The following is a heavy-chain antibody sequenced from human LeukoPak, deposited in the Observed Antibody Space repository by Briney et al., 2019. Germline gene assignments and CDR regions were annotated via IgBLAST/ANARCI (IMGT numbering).Heavy chain of an antibody. Sequence: GGSLRLSCAASGFTFSGYSMNWVRQAPGKGLEWVSSISSSSSYIYYADSVKGRFTISRDNAKNSLYLQMNSLRAEDTAVYYCAREDTSSGFSRYYFDYWGQGTLVTVSS. CDR2: ISSSSSYI. V-gene: IGHV3-21*01. D-gene: IGHD6-6*01. CDR1: GFTFSGYS. CDR3: AREDTSSGFSRYYFDY. J-gene: IGHJ4*02.